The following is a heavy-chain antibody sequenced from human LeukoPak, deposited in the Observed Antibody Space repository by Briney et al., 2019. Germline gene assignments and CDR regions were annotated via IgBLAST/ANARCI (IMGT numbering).Heavy chain of an antibody. CDR2: INPNSGGT. D-gene: IGHD2-2*01. CDR1: GYTFTGYY. Sequence: ASVKVSCKASGYTFTGYYMHWVRQAPGQGLEWMGRINPNSGGTNYAQKFQGRVTMTRDTSISTAYMELSRLRSDDTAVYYCARDFADIVVVPAARQVYYYYMDVWGKGTTVTVSS. CDR3: ARDFADIVVVPAARQVYYYYMDV. J-gene: IGHJ6*03. V-gene: IGHV1-2*06.